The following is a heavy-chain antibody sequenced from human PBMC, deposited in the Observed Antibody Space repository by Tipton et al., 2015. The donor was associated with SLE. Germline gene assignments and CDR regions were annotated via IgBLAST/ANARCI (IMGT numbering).Heavy chain of an antibody. CDR1: GYSISSDYY. D-gene: IGHD3-3*01. CDR3: ARERGNFDFWSGPHYFDS. CDR2: IYHRGST. V-gene: IGHV4-38-2*02. Sequence: TLSLTCAVSGYSISSDYYWGWIRQPPGKGLEWIGTIYHRGSTYYNPSLKSRVAISVVTSKNHLSLRLSSVTAADTAVYYCARERGNFDFWSGPHYFDSWGQGTLVTVSS. J-gene: IGHJ4*02.